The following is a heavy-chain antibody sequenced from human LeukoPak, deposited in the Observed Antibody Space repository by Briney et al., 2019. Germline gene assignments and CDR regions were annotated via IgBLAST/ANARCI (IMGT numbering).Heavy chain of an antibody. J-gene: IGHJ4*02. CDR2: INSDGSST. CDR1: GFTFSSYW. D-gene: IGHD4-17*01. CDR3: ARDRTVTTDY. V-gene: IGHV3-74*01. Sequence: GGSLRLSCAASGFTFSSYWMHWVRQAPGKGLVGVSRINSDGSSTSYADSVKGRFTISRDNAKNTLYLQLNSLRAEDTAVYYCARDRTVTTDYWGQGTLVTVSS.